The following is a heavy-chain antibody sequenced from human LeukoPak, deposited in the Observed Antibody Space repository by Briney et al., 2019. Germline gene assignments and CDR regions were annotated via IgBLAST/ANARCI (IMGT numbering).Heavy chain of an antibody. Sequence: GGSLRLSCAASGFTFSDYAMHWVRQAPGKGLEWVAIISDDGIKKHYADSKKGRFTISRDNSKNTLYLQLNGLRPEDTAVYYCAKDRSTMNPTHFDYWGQGTLVTVSS. V-gene: IGHV3-30*01. CDR3: AKDRSTMNPTHFDY. CDR2: ISDDGIKK. CDR1: GFTFSDYA. J-gene: IGHJ4*02. D-gene: IGHD3-22*01.